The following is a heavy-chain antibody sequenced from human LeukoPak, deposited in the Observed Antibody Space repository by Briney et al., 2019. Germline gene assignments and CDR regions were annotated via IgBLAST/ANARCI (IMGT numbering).Heavy chain of an antibody. CDR3: AKYGIEVARKALPDR. CDR2: ISGGAAST. Sequence: GGSLRLSCAASRFTFSSYAMSWVRQAPGKGLEWVSSISGGAASTDYVDSVKGRFTISRDNSKNTLYLQMNGLRAEDTAVYYCAKYGIEVARKALPDRWGQGTLVTVSS. J-gene: IGHJ1*01. V-gene: IGHV3-23*01. D-gene: IGHD6-19*01. CDR1: RFTFSSYA.